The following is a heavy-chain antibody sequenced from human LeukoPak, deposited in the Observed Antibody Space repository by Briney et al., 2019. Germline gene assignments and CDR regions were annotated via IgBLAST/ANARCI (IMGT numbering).Heavy chain of an antibody. D-gene: IGHD3-16*02. CDR1: GGSISSYY. V-gene: IGHV4-59*01. CDR3: ARGDYDYVWGSYRPTNWFDP. Sequence: SETLSLTCTVSGGSISSYYWSWIRQPPGKGLEWIGYIYYSGSTNYNPSLKSRVTISVGTSKNQFSLKLSSVTAADTAVYYCARGDYDYVWGSYRPTNWFDPWGQGTLVTVSS. CDR2: IYYSGST. J-gene: IGHJ5*02.